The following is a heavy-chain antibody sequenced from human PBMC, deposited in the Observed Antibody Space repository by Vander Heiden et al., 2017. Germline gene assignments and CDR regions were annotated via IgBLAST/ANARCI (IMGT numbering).Heavy chain of an antibody. CDR1: GGSISCYY. J-gene: IGHJ3*02. CDR3: ARLIIVRYPEHDAFDI. D-gene: IGHD2-21*01. V-gene: IGHV4-4*07. Sequence: QVQLQASRPAPVTPSETLSLTCTVSGGSISCYYWSWIRQPAGKGLEWIGRIYTSGSTKYNPSRKRRVTMSVDTSKNQCALKLSSVTAAETAVYYCARLIIVRYPEHDAFDIWGQGTMVTVYS. CDR2: IYTSGST.